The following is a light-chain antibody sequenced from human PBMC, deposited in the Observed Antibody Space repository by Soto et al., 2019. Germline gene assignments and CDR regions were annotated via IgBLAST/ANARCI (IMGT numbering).Light chain of an antibody. V-gene: IGKV3-20*01. Sequence: EIVLTQSPGTLSLSPGERATLSCRASQSVSSSYLAWYQQKPAQAPRLLIYDASSRAPGIPDRFSGSGSGTDFTLTISRLEPEDFAVYYCQQYGISPRTFGQGTKVEIK. CDR1: QSVSSSY. J-gene: IGKJ1*01. CDR3: QQYGISPRT. CDR2: DAS.